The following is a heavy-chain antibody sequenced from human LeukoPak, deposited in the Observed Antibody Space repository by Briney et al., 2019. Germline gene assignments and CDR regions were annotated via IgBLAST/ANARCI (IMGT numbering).Heavy chain of an antibody. J-gene: IGHJ6*03. V-gene: IGHV3-53*01. Sequence: TGGSLRLSCTVSGFTVSSNSMSWARQAPGKGLEWVSFIYSDNTHYSDSVKGRFTISRDNSKNTLYLQMNRLRAEDTAVYYCARGGGDSSGYHYYMDVWGKGTTVTVSS. CDR2: IYSDNT. D-gene: IGHD3-22*01. CDR3: ARGGGDSSGYHYYMDV. CDR1: GFTVSSNS.